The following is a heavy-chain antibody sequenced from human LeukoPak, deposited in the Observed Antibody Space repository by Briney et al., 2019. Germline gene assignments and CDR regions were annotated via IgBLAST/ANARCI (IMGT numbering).Heavy chain of an antibody. CDR1: GGSIISSSYY. CDR2: IYYSGST. Sequence: SETLSLTCSVSGGSIISSSYYWGWIRQPPEKGLEWIGSIYYSGSTYYNPSLKSRVTISVDTSKNQFSLKLSSVTAADTAVYYCARQSIAARSFDYWGQGTLVTVSS. D-gene: IGHD6-6*01. V-gene: IGHV4-39*01. CDR3: ARQSIAARSFDY. J-gene: IGHJ4*02.